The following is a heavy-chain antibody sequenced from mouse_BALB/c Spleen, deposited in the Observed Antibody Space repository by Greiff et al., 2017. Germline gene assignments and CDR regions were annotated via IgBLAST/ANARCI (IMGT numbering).Heavy chain of an antibody. CDR2: IRNKANGYTT. Sequence: EVKLMESGGGLVQPGGSLRLSCATSGFTFTDYYMSWVRQPPGKALEWLGFIRNKANGYTTEYSASVKGRFTISRDNSQSILYLQMNTLRAEDSATYYCARAYGYGTPFAYWGQGTLVTVSA. J-gene: IGHJ3*01. CDR3: ARAYGYGTPFAY. D-gene: IGHD2-2*01. V-gene: IGHV7-3*02. CDR1: GFTFTDYY.